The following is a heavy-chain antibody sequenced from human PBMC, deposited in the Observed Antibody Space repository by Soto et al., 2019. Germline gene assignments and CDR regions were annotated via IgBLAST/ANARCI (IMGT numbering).Heavy chain of an antibody. V-gene: IGHV4-39*01. CDR3: ARIHYSYNGMDV. CDR2: IYYSGST. CDR1: GGSISRSSYY. J-gene: IGHJ6*02. Sequence: SESLYLTCTASGGSISRSSYYWGWIRQPPGKGLEWIGSIYYSGSTYYNSSLKSRVTISVDTSKNQFSLKLNSVTAADTAVYHCARIHYSYNGMDVWGQGTTVTVSS.